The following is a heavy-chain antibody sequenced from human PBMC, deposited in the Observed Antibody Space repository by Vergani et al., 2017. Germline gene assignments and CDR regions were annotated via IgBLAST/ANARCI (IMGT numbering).Heavy chain of an antibody. CDR3: ARAYYDDSSGYYVYYFDY. CDR2: IYHSGST. CDR1: GGSISSGGYS. Sequence: QLQLQESGSGLVKPSQTLSLTCAVSGGSISSGGYSWSWLRQPPGKGLEWIGYIYHSGSTNYNPSLKSRVTISVDTSKNQFSLKLSSVTAADTAVYYCARAYYDDSSGYYVYYFDYWGQGTLVTVSS. D-gene: IGHD3-22*01. V-gene: IGHV4-30-2*01. J-gene: IGHJ4*02.